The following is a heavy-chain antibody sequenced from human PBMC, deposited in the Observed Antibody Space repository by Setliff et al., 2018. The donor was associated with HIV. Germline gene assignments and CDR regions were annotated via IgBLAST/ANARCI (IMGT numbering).Heavy chain of an antibody. Sequence: GVLRLSCAASGFTFSSYAMSWVRQAPGKGLEWVSAISGSGGSTYYADSVKGRFTISRDNSKNTLYLQMNSLRAEDTAVYYCAKAGGVVLTYYYYGMDVWGQGTTVTVSS. D-gene: IGHD3-3*01. V-gene: IGHV3-23*01. CDR1: GFTFSSYA. CDR3: AKAGGVVLTYYYYGMDV. J-gene: IGHJ6*02. CDR2: ISGSGGST.